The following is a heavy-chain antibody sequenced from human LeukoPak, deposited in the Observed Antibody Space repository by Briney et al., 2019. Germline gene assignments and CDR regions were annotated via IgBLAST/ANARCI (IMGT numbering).Heavy chain of an antibody. D-gene: IGHD2-15*01. V-gene: IGHV1-46*01. J-gene: IGHJ5*02. CDR3: ARERSARCSGGSCYSGANWFDP. Sequence: ASMKLSCKASGYTFTSYYMHWVRQAPGQGLEWMGIINPSGGSRSYAQKFQGRVTMTRDTSTSAVYMELSSLRSEDTAVYYCARERSARCSGGSCYSGANWFDPWGQGTLVTVSS. CDR2: INPSGGSR. CDR1: GYTFTSYY.